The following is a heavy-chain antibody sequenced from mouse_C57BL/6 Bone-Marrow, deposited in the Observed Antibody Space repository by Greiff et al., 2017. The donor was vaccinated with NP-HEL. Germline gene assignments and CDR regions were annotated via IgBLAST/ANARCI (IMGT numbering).Heavy chain of an antibody. J-gene: IGHJ1*03. D-gene: IGHD3-3*01. CDR2: ISSGGSYT. CDR3: ARQSGTGWYFDV. CDR1: GFTFSSYG. V-gene: IGHV5-6*01. Sequence: EVHLVESGGDLVKPGGSLKLSCAASGFTFSSYGMSWVRQTPDKRLEWVATISSGGSYTYYPDSVKGRFTISRDNAKNTLYLQMSSLKSEDTAMYYCARQSGTGWYFDVWGTGTTVTVSS.